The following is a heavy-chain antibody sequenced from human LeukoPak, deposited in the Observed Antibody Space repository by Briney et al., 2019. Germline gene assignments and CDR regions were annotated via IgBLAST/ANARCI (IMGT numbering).Heavy chain of an antibody. Sequence: GASVKVSCKASGGTFSSYAISWVRQAPGQGLEWMGRIIPIFGTASYAQKFQGRVTMTRDTSTSTVYMELSSLRSEDTAVYYCAREFDSSGYYQGLFDYWGQGTLVTVSS. V-gene: IGHV1-69*05. CDR1: GGTFSSYA. J-gene: IGHJ4*02. CDR3: AREFDSSGYYQGLFDY. D-gene: IGHD3-22*01. CDR2: IIPIFGTA.